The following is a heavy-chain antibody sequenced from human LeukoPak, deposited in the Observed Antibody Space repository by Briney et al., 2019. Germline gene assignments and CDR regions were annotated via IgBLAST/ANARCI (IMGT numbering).Heavy chain of an antibody. V-gene: IGHV3-11*04. CDR2: ISSSGSTI. CDR1: GFTFSDYY. Sequence: PGGSLRLSCAASGFTFSDYYISWIRQAPGKGLEWVSYISSSGSTIYYADSVQGRFTISRDNAKNSLYLQMNSLRAEDTAVYYCARDLCSGGSCYYWGQGTLVTVSS. D-gene: IGHD2-15*01. J-gene: IGHJ4*02. CDR3: ARDLCSGGSCYY.